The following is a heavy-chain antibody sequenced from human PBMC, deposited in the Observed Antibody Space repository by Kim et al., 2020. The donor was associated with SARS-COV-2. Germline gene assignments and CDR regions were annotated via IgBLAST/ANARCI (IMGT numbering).Heavy chain of an antibody. CDR2: IIPIFGTA. V-gene: IGHV1-69*13. CDR1: GGTFSSYA. D-gene: IGHD1-26*01. J-gene: IGHJ4*02. CDR3: AREGRLYGSYYSLPFDY. Sequence: SVKVSCKASGGTFSSYAISWVRQAPGQGLEWMGGIIPIFGTANYAQKFQGRVTITADESTSTAYMELSSLRSEDTAVYYCAREGRLYGSYYSLPFDYWGQGTLVTVSS.